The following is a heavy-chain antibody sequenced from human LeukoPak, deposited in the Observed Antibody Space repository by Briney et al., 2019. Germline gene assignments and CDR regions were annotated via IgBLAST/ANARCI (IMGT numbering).Heavy chain of an antibody. CDR1: GGSISIYY. CDR2: IYNSGST. J-gene: IGHJ4*02. CDR3: ATLSSNLYYFDY. D-gene: IGHD6-13*01. Sequence: SETLSLTCTVSGGSISIYYWSWIRQPPGKGLEWIGYIYNSGSTNYNPSLKSRVTISVDTSKNQFSLNLGSVTAADTAVYYCATLSSNLYYFDYWGQGTLVTVSS. V-gene: IGHV4-59*01.